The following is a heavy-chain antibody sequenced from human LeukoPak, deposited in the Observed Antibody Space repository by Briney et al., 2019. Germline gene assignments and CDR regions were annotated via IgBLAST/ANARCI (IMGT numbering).Heavy chain of an antibody. J-gene: IGHJ6*02. CDR3: ARWDNYYYYGMDV. CDR2: IKQDGSEK. CDR1: GFTFSSYW. V-gene: IGHV3-7*01. D-gene: IGHD1-26*01. Sequence: GGSLRLSCAASGFTFSSYWMSWVRQAPGKGLEWVANIKQDGSEKYYVDSVKGRFTISRDNAKNSLYLQMNSLRAEDTAVYYCARWDNYYYYGMDVWGQGTTVTVSS.